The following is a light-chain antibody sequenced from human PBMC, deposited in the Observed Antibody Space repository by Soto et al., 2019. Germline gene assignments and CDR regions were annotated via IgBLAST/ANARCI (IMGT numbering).Light chain of an antibody. CDR1: QSVSSSY. CDR2: GAS. CDR3: QQYGNTPPNA. J-gene: IGKJ2*01. Sequence: EIVLTQSPGTLSLSPGERATLSCRASQSVSSSYLAWYQQKPGQAPRVLIHGASSRAPGIPDRFSGSGSGTDFTLTISRLEPEDFAVYFCQQYGNTPPNAFGQGTKVEIK. V-gene: IGKV3-20*01.